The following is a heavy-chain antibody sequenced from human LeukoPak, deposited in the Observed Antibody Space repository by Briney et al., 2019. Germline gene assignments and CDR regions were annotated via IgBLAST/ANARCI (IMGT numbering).Heavy chain of an antibody. J-gene: IGHJ4*02. CDR1: GFTFDDYT. Sequence: GGSLRLSCAASGFTFDDYTMHWVRQAPGKGLEWVSLISWDGGSTYYADSVKGRFTISRDNSKNTLYLQMNSLRAEDTALYYCAKSLHGSGSYYNYWGQGTLVTVSS. CDR2: ISWDGGST. D-gene: IGHD3-10*01. CDR3: AKSLHGSGSYYNY. V-gene: IGHV3-43*01.